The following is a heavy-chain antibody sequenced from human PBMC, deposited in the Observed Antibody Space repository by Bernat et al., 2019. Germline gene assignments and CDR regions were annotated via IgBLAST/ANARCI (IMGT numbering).Heavy chain of an antibody. CDR2: ISSDGSKD. J-gene: IGHJ4*02. Sequence: QVHLVESGGGVVQPGGSLRLSCAASGFTFSFYSMHWVRRAPGKGLEWVSVISSDGSKDYYADSVKGRFTISRDNSKNTMYLQMNSVRAEDTALYYCARVESTSSSYYSDYWGQGTLVTVSS. D-gene: IGHD3-3*01. CDR3: ARVESTSSSYYSDY. V-gene: IGHV3-30*04. CDR1: GFTFSFYS.